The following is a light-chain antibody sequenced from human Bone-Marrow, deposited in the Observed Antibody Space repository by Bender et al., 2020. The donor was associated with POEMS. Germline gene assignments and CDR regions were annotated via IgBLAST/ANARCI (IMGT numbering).Light chain of an antibody. Sequence: QSALTQPASVSGSPGQSITISCTGTSRDLGSYNLVSCYQNHPGQAPELMIYDVTKRPSGVPDRFSGSESVNTAPLTISGLQSEDEADYYCAAWEDSLNGWVFGGGTKLTVL. CDR2: DVT. CDR1: SRDLGSYNL. CDR3: AAWEDSLNGWV. V-gene: IGLV2-14*02. J-gene: IGLJ3*02.